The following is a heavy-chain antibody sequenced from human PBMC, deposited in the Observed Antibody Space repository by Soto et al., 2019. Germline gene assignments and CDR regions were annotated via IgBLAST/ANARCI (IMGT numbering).Heavy chain of an antibody. J-gene: IGHJ4*02. D-gene: IGHD1-26*01. Sequence: VASVKVSCKASGGTFSSYTISWVRQAPGQGLEWMGRIIPILGIANYAQKFQGRVTITADKSTSTAYMELSSLRSEDTAVYYCARGLPTDIVGATVFDYWGQGTLVTVSS. CDR1: GGTFSSYT. V-gene: IGHV1-69*02. CDR3: ARGLPTDIVGATVFDY. CDR2: IIPILGIA.